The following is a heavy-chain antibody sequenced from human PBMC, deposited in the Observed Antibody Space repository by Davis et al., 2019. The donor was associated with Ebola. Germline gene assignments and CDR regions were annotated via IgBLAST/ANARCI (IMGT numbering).Heavy chain of an antibody. CDR3: ARATYYDFWSGYFDY. J-gene: IGHJ4*02. Sequence: PSETLSLTCTVSGCSISSYYWSWIRQPPGKGLEWIGYIYYSGSTNYNPSLKSRDTISVDTSKNQFSLKLSSVTAADTAVYYCARATYYDFWSGYFDYWGQGTLVTVSS. CDR1: GCSISSYY. V-gene: IGHV4-59*01. D-gene: IGHD3-3*01. CDR2: IYYSGST.